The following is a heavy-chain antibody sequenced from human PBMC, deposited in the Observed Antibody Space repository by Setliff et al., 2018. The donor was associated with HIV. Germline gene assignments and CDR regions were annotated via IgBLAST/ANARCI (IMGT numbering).Heavy chain of an antibody. CDR1: GDSIITYY. D-gene: IGHD4-4*01. J-gene: IGHJ4*02. CDR2: IHHSGSS. CDR3: AREHDYSNYRRLDS. Sequence: PSETLSLTCTVSGDSIITYYWTWIRQPPGKGLEWIGYIHHSGSSDYTPSLRSRVTMSVDTSKNQFSLKLTSVTDADTAVYYCAREHDYSNYRRLDSWGQGILVTVSS. V-gene: IGHV4-4*08.